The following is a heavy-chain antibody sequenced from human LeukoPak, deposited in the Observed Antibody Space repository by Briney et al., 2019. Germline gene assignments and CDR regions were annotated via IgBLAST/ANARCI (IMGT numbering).Heavy chain of an antibody. CDR2: IYYSGST. CDR1: GGSISSGGSY. Sequence: PSETLSLTCAVSGGSISSGGSYWSWIRQHPGKGLEWIGYIYYSGSTYYNPSLKSRVTISVDTSKNQFSLKLSSVTAADPAVYYCARGYTAMVREAVHVWGQGTTVTVSS. J-gene: IGHJ6*02. D-gene: IGHD5-18*01. V-gene: IGHV4-31*11. CDR3: ARGYTAMVREAVHV.